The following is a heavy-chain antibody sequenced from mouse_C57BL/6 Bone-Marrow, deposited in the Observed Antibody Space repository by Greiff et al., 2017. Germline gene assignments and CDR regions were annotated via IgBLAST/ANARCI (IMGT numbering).Heavy chain of an antibody. Sequence: VQLQQSGAELVRPWASVKLSCTASGFNIKDDYMHWVKQRPEQGLEWIGWIDPENGDTEYASKFQGKATITADTSSNTAYLQLSSLTSEDTAVYYCTTVVGRGFDYWGQGTTLTVSS. J-gene: IGHJ2*01. CDR2: IDPENGDT. CDR3: TTVVGRGFDY. D-gene: IGHD1-1*01. CDR1: GFNIKDDY. V-gene: IGHV14-4*01.